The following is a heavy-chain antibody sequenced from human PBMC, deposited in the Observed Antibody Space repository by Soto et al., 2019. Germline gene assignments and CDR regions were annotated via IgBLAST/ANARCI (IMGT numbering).Heavy chain of an antibody. J-gene: IGHJ4*02. D-gene: IGHD2-15*01. V-gene: IGHV3-23*01. CDR2: ICGSGGST. Sequence: TGGSLRLSCAASGFTFSSYSMSWVRQAPGKGLEWVSAICGSGGSTYYADSVKGRFTISRDNSKNTLYLQMNSLRAEDTAVYYCASARGYCSGGSCYESFLIQELLQTKFDYWGQGTLVTVSS. CDR1: GFTFSSYS. CDR3: ASARGYCSGGSCYESFLIQELLQTKFDY.